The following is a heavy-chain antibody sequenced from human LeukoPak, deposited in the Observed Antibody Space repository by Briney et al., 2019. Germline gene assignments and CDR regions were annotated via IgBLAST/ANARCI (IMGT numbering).Heavy chain of an antibody. J-gene: IGHJ5*02. CDR2: IYHSGST. V-gene: IGHV4-38-2*01. CDR3: ARGIAAAGPLNWFDP. CDR1: GYSISSGYY. Sequence: PSETLSLTCAVSGYSISSGYYWGWIRQPPGKGLEWIGSIYHSGSTYYNPSLKSRVTISVDTSKNQFSLKLSSVTAADTAVYYCARGIAAAGPLNWFDPWGQGTLVTVSS. D-gene: IGHD6-13*01.